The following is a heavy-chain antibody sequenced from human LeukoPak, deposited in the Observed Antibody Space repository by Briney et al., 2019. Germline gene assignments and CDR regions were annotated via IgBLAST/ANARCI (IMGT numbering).Heavy chain of an antibody. J-gene: IGHJ6*02. V-gene: IGHV3-53*04. CDR1: GFTVSSNY. CDR2: IYSGGST. Sequence: GGSLRLSCAASGFTVSSNYMSWVRQAPGKGLEWVSVIYSGGSTYYAASVKGRFTISRHNSKNTLYLQMNSLRAEDTAVYYCARGTGYSSGWYRPASYGMDVWGQGTTVTVSS. D-gene: IGHD6-19*01. CDR3: ARGTGYSSGWYRPASYGMDV.